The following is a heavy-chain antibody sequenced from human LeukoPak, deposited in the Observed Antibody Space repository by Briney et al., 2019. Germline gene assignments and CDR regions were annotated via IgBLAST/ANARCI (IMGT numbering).Heavy chain of an antibody. V-gene: IGHV3-48*02. CDR2: ISDRSTTI. J-gene: IGHJ4*02. CDR1: GFTFSSYS. D-gene: IGHD3-10*01. CDR3: ARSRPLRGVTVDY. Sequence: GGSLRLSWAASGFTFSSYSMNGVAQPPGKGLDGLSFISDRSTTIYYVDSVKGRFTISRDNAKNSLYLQMNSLRDEDTAVYYCARSRPLRGVTVDYWGQGTLVTVSS.